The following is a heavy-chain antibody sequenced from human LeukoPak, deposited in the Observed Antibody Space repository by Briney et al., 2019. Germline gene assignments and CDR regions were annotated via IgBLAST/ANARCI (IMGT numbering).Heavy chain of an antibody. Sequence: VASVKVSCKASGYTFTGYCMHWVRQAPGQGLEWMGWINPNSGGTNYAQKFQGRVTMTRDTSISTAYMELSRLRSDDTAVYYCARGVAGSYYYYYMDVWGKGTTVTIS. D-gene: IGHD6-19*01. J-gene: IGHJ6*03. V-gene: IGHV1-2*02. CDR1: GYTFTGYC. CDR2: INPNSGGT. CDR3: ARGVAGSYYYYYMDV.